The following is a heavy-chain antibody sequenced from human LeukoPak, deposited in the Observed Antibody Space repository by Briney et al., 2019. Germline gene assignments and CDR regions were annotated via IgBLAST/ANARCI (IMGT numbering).Heavy chain of an antibody. CDR1: GYTLTELS. CDR3: ARGGLQLWFLVDF. Sequence: ASVKVSCKVSGYTLTELSIHWVRQPPGKGLEWMGGFDPEDGTFHPEDGEPIYAQKFQGRVTMTRDTSISTAYMELSSLRSDDTAIYFCARGGLQLWFLVDFWGQGTLVTVSS. V-gene: IGHV1-24*01. CDR2: FDPEDGTFHPEDGEP. J-gene: IGHJ4*02. D-gene: IGHD5-18*01.